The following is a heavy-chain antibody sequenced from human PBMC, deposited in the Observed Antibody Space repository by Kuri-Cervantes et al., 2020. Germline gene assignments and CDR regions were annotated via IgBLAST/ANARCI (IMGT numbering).Heavy chain of an antibody. Sequence: GESLKTSCKGSGYSFTSYWIGWVRQMPGKGLEWMGIIYPGDSDTRYSPSFQGQVTISADKSISTAYLQWSSLKASDTAMYYCARDISSSWSGGDYWGQGTLVTVSS. D-gene: IGHD6-13*01. CDR1: GYSFTSYW. J-gene: IGHJ4*02. V-gene: IGHV5-51*01. CDR2: IYPGDSDT. CDR3: ARDISSSWSGGDY.